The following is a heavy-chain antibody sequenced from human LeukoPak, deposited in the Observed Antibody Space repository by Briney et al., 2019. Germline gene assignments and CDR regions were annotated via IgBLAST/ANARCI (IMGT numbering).Heavy chain of an antibody. CDR3: ASLEN. J-gene: IGHJ4*02. V-gene: IGHV3-7*01. Sequence: GGSLRLSCAASGFPFSSYWMNWVRQAPGKGLEWVANIKQDGSEKFYVDSVKGRFTISRDNAKNSLYLQMNSLRADDTAVYYCASLENWGQGTLVTVSS. CDR1: GFPFSSYW. CDR2: IKQDGSEK.